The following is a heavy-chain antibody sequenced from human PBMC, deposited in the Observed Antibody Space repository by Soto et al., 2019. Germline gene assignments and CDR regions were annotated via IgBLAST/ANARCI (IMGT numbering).Heavy chain of an antibody. CDR1: GGTFSSYA. V-gene: IGHV1-69*06. CDR2: IIPIFGTA. J-gene: IGHJ6*02. D-gene: IGHD5-18*01. CDR3: ASVEGGGLWRPVETAMDLYGMDV. Sequence: SVKVSCKASGGTFSSYAISWVRQAPGQGLEWMGGIIPIFGTANYAQKFQGRVTITADKSTSTAYMELSSLRSEDTAVYYCASVEGGGLWRPVETAMDLYGMDVWGQGTTVTVSS.